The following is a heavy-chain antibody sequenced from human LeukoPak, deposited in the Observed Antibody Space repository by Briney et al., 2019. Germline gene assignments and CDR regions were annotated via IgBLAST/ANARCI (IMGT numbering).Heavy chain of an antibody. D-gene: IGHD1-1*01. Sequence: GGSLGLSCAASGFTFSDHYMDWVRQAPGKGLEWVAVISYDGSNKYYADSVKGRFTISRDNSKNTLYLQMNSLRAEDTAVYYCAKVGTQVYFDYWGQGTLVTVSS. CDR2: ISYDGSNK. CDR3: AKVGTQVYFDY. J-gene: IGHJ4*02. V-gene: IGHV3-30*18. CDR1: GFTFSDHY.